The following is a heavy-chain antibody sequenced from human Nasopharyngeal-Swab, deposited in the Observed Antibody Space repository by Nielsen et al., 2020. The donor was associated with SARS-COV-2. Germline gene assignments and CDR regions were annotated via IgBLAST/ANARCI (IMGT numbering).Heavy chain of an antibody. J-gene: IGHJ4*02. CDR3: ARVFEAAAGLDY. Sequence: SETLSLTCTVSGGSISSGDYYWSWIRQPPGKGLEWIGYIYYSGSTYHNPSLKSRVTISVDTSKNQFSLKLSSVTAADTAVYYCARVFEAAAGLDYWGQGTLVTVSS. CDR2: IYYSGST. V-gene: IGHV4-30-4*01. CDR1: GGSISSGDYY. D-gene: IGHD6-13*01.